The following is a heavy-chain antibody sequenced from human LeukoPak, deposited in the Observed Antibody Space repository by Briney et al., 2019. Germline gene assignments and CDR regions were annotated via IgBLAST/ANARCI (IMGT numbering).Heavy chain of an antibody. D-gene: IGHD3-22*01. CDR3: AREIYYYDSSGYYYPAGFDI. Sequence: PGGSLRLSCAASGFTFSSYSMNWVRQAPGKGLEWVSYISSRSRTIYYADSVKGRFTISRDNAKNSLYLQMNSLRAEDTAIYYCAREIYYYDSSGYYYPAGFDIWGQGTMVTVSS. CDR2: ISSRSRTI. V-gene: IGHV3-48*01. J-gene: IGHJ3*02. CDR1: GFTFSSYS.